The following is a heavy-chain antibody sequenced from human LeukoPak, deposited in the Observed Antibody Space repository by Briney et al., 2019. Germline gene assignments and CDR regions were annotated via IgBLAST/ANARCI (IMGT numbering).Heavy chain of an antibody. CDR1: GFTFSDYS. CDR2: INPTSSSI. D-gene: IGHD2-2*01. V-gene: IGHV3-21*04. Sequence: GGSLRLSCAGSGFTFSDYSINWVRQAPGKGLEWVSSINPTSSSIYYADAVRGRFTISRDNSKNTLYLQMNSLRAEDTAVYYCAKAGIVVVPAAKLKSYYFDYWGQGTLVTVSS. J-gene: IGHJ4*02. CDR3: AKAGIVVVPAAKLKSYYFDY.